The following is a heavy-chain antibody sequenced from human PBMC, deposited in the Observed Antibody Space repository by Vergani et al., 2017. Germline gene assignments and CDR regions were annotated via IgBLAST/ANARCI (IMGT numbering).Heavy chain of an antibody. J-gene: IGHJ4*02. CDR2: IIPIFGTT. V-gene: IGHV1-69*08. CDR1: GGTLSSYT. Sequence: QVQLVQSGAEVKKPGSSVKVSCKASGGTLSSYTISWVRQAPGQGLEWMGRIIPIFGTTSNAQKFQGRVTILADESTSTAYMELRGFGSEETAVYYCARSSGYYSYYFDFWGQGTLLTVSS. CDR3: ARSSGYYSYYFDF. D-gene: IGHD3-22*01.